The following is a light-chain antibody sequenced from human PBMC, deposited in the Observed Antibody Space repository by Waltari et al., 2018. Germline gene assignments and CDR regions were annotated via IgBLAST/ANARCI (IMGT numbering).Light chain of an antibody. CDR1: AFPKKY. CDR3: YSTDSSGNHRV. CDR2: EDS. J-gene: IGLJ3*02. Sequence: SYELTQPPSVSVSPGQTARITCSGDAFPKKYAYWYQQKSGQAPGLVIYEDSKRPSGSPGRFSGSSSGTMATLTISGAQVEDEADYYCYSTDSSGNHRVFGGGTKLTVL. V-gene: IGLV3-10*01.